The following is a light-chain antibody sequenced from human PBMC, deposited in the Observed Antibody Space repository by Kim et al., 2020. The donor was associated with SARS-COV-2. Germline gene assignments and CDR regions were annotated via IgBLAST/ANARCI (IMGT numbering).Light chain of an antibody. J-gene: IGKJ4*01. V-gene: IGKV3-15*01. CDR1: QSVSTN. CDR2: GAT. Sequence: SPGERATLSCRASQSVSTNVAWYQQKPGQAPRLLIYGATSRATGIPARFSGSGSGTDFTLTISSLQSEDFAVYYCQQYDNWPPLTFGGGTKVDIK. CDR3: QQYDNWPPLT.